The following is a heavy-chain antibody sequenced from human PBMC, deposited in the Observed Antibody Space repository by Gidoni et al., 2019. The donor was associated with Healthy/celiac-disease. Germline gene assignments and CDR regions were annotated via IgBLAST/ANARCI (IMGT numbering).Heavy chain of an antibody. D-gene: IGHD3-16*01. CDR3: ARDGSVSQWFGAYYGMDV. Sequence: QVQLVQSGAEVKKPGASVKVSCKASGYTFTSYYMHWVRQAPGQGLEWMGIINPSGGSTSYAQKFQGRVTMTRDTSTSTVYMELSSLRSEDTAVYYCARDGSVSQWFGAYYGMDVWGQGTTVTVSS. CDR1: GYTFTSYY. V-gene: IGHV1-46*01. CDR2: INPSGGST. J-gene: IGHJ6*02.